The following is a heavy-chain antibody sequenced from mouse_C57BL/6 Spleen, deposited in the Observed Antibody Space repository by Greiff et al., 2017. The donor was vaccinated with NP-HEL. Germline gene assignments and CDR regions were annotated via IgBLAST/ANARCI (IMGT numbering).Heavy chain of an antibody. CDR2: ISSGSSTI. J-gene: IGHJ4*01. D-gene: IGHD1-1*01. Sequence: EVKLVESGGGLVKPGGSLKLSCAASGFTFSDYGMHWVRQAPEKGLEWVAYISSGSSTIYYADTVKGRFTISRDNAKNTLFLQMTSLRSEDTAMYYWARGGYGSRYGAMDYWGQGTSVTVSS. V-gene: IGHV5-17*01. CDR3: ARGGYGSRYGAMDY. CDR1: GFTFSDYG.